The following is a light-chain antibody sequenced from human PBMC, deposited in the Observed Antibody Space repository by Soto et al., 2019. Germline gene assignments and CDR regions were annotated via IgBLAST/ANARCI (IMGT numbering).Light chain of an antibody. V-gene: IGLV2-23*01. CDR2: EGS. CDR1: GFDIGSYNL. CDR3: CSDAGSETLI. Sequence: AGTQPAREPGGYGQTGTASCSGSGFDIGSYNLVSWYQQHPGKAPKLMIYEGSKRPSGVSSRFSGSKSGNTASLTISGLQAEDEADYYCCSDAGSETLIFGGGAK. J-gene: IGLJ2*01.